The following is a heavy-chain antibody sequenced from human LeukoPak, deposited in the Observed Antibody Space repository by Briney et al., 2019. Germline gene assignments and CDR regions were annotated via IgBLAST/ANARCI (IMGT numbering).Heavy chain of an antibody. CDR2: IKQDGSVQ. CDR3: ARKWAVAGSSYFDY. J-gene: IGHJ4*02. CDR1: GFTLSNHW. D-gene: IGHD6-19*01. Sequence: PGGSLRLSCTASGFTLSNHWMSWVRQAPGKGLEWVANIKQDGSVQYYVHSVKGRFTISRDNAKNSLYLQMNSLRAEDTAVYYCARKWAVAGSSYFDYWGQGTLVTVSS. V-gene: IGHV3-7*03.